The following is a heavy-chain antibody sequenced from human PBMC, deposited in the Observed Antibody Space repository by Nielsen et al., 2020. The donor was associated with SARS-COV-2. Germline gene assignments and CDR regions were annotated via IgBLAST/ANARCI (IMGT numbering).Heavy chain of an antibody. Sequence: SETLSLTCTVSGGSISSGGYYWSWIRQHPGKGLEWIGYIYYSGSTYYNPSLKSRVTISVGTSKNQFSLKLSSVTAADTAVYYCARASHNRWELLNFDYWGQGTLVTVSS. CDR1: GGSISSGGYY. CDR2: IYYSGST. D-gene: IGHD1-26*01. J-gene: IGHJ4*02. CDR3: ARASHNRWELLNFDY. V-gene: IGHV4-31*03.